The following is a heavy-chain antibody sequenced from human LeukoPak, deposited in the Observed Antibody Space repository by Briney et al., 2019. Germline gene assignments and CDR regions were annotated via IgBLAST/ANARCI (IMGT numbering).Heavy chain of an antibody. CDR1: GGTFSSYA. V-gene: IGHV1-69*13. CDR3: ARGIGCSSTSCYRNPYYYYYYMDV. D-gene: IGHD2-2*02. Sequence: SVKVSCKASGGTFSSYAISWVRQAPGQGLEWMGGIIPIFGTANYAQKFQGRVTITADGSTSTAYMELSSLRSEDTAVYYCARGIGCSSTSCYRNPYYYYYYMDVWGKGTTVTISS. CDR2: IIPIFGTA. J-gene: IGHJ6*03.